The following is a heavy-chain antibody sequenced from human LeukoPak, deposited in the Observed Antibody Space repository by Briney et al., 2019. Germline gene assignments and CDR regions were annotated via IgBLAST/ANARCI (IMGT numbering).Heavy chain of an antibody. Sequence: ASVKVSCKASGYTFSGTGWYLYWLRQAPGQGLECMGWIYPNNGDTAYAQKFQGRVAMTRDTSISTAYMELRSLRPDDTAVYYCARDGPAQMVDFDCWGQGTLVTVSS. D-gene: IGHD3-10*01. J-gene: IGHJ4*02. CDR3: ARDGPAQMVDFDC. V-gene: IGHV1-2*02. CDR2: IYPNNGDT. CDR1: GYTFSGTGWY.